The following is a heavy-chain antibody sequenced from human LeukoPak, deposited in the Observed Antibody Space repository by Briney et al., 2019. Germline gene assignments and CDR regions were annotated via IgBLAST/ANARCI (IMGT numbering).Heavy chain of an antibody. V-gene: IGHV1-2*02. CDR1: GYTFTGYY. Sequence: ASVKVSCKASGYTFTGYYMHWVRQAPGQGLEWMGWINPNSGGTNYAQKFQGRVTMTRDTSISTAYMELSGLRSDDTAVYYCARVTHYYGSGSYPHYYYYYMDVWGKGTTVTVSS. CDR3: ARVTHYYGSGSYPHYYYYYMDV. CDR2: INPNSGGT. J-gene: IGHJ6*03. D-gene: IGHD3-10*01.